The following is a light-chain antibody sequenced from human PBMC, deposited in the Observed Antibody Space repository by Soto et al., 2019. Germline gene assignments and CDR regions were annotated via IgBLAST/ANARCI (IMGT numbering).Light chain of an antibody. V-gene: IGLV1-44*01. CDR3: EAWDDSLNGVA. Sequence: QSVLTQPPSASGTPGQRVTISCSGSSSNIGSHTVNWYQQVPGTAPKLLIYSNNQRPSGVPDRFSGSKSGTSASLAISGLQSEEESDYYCEAWDDSLNGVAFGGGTKLTVL. CDR1: SSNIGSHT. CDR2: SNN. J-gene: IGLJ2*01.